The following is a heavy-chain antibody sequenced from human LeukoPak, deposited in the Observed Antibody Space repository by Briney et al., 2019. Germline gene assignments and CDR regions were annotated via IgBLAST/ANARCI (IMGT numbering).Heavy chain of an antibody. CDR3: ARSSSIAARGGFYY. D-gene: IGHD6-6*01. CDR1: GFTFSTYG. J-gene: IGHJ4*02. CDR2: ISGSGGST. V-gene: IGHV3-23*01. Sequence: GGSLRLSCVASGFTFSTYGMSWVRQAPGKGLEWVSAISGSGGSTYYADSVKGRFTISRDNAKNSLYLQMNSLRAEDTALYYCARSSSIAARGGFYYWGQGTLVTVSS.